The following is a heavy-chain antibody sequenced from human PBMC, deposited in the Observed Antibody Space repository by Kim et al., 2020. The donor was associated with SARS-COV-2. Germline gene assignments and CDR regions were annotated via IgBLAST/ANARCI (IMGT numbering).Heavy chain of an antibody. J-gene: IGHJ5*02. CDR3: ARGQRGGWGWFDP. V-gene: IGHV4-31*03. D-gene: IGHD5-12*01. Sequence: SETLSLTCTVSGGSISSGGYYWSWIRQHPGKGLEWIGYIYYSGSTYYNPSLKSRVTISVDTSKNQFSLKLSSVTAADTAVYYCARGQRGGWGWFDPWGQGTLVTVSS. CDR2: IYYSGST. CDR1: GGSISSGGYY.